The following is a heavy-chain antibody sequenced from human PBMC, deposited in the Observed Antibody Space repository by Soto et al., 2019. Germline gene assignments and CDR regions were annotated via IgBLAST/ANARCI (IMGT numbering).Heavy chain of an antibody. CDR2: IIPIFGTA. V-gene: IGHV1-69*01. Sequence: QVQLVQSGAEVKKPGSSVKVSCKASGGTFSSYAISWVRQAPGQGLEWRGGIIPIFGTANYAQKFQGRVTITADESTSKAYMELSSLRSEDTAVYYCVRERVRSSPAYWFDPWGQGTLVTVSS. D-gene: IGHD6-13*01. CDR1: GGTFSSYA. CDR3: VRERVRSSPAYWFDP. J-gene: IGHJ5*02.